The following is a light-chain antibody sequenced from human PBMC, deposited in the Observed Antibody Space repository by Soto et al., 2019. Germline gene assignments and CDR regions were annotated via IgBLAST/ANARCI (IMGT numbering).Light chain of an antibody. J-gene: IGKJ4*02. CDR2: GAS. Sequence: EIVMTQYPATLAMSPGERATLSCRASQSVTSNLARYQQKHGQAPRLLIYGASTRATGIPARFNGSGSGTEITLNTGSLQSEDFAVYYCQKYNSLPLTFGGGTKVEIK. CDR1: QSVTSN. V-gene: IGKV3D-15*01. CDR3: QKYNSLPLT.